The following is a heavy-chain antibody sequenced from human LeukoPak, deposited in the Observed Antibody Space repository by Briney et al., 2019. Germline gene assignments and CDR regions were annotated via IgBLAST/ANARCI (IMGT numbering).Heavy chain of an antibody. CDR2: MNPNSGNT. CDR1: GYTFTSYD. J-gene: IGHJ6*03. Sequence: ASVKVSCKASGYTFTSYDINWVRQATGQGLEWMGWMNPNSGNTGYAQKFQGRVTMTRNTSISTAYMELSSLRSEDTAVYYCARHSLLGNYYYYYYMDVWGKGTTVTVSS. CDR3: ARHSLLGNYYYYYYMDV. D-gene: IGHD1-26*01. V-gene: IGHV1-8*01.